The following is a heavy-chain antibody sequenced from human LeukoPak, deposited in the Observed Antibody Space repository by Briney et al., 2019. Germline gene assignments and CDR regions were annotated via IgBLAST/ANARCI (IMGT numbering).Heavy chain of an antibody. CDR3: AREDNYGSGTYSYYGMDV. CDR1: GDSVSTNSAA. D-gene: IGHD3-10*01. CDR2: TYYRSKWYN. Sequence: SQTLSLTCATSGDSVSTNSAAWNWIRQSPSRGLEWLGKTYYRSKWYNDYAVSVKSRITINPDTSKNQFSLQLNSVTPEDTAVYYCAREDNYGSGTYSYYGMDVWGQGTTVTVSS. J-gene: IGHJ6*02. V-gene: IGHV6-1*01.